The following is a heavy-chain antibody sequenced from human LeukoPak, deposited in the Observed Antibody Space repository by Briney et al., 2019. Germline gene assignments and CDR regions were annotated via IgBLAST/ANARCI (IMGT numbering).Heavy chain of an antibody. J-gene: IGHJ4*02. CDR1: GGSISSYY. Sequence: SETLSLTCTVSGGSISSYYWSWIRQPPGKGLEWIGYIYYSGSTNYNPSLKCRVTISVDTSKNQFSLKLSSVTAADTAVYYCARGGPCTNSVCPFDYWGQGTLVTVSS. D-gene: IGHD2-8*01. V-gene: IGHV4-59*01. CDR3: ARGGPCTNSVCPFDY. CDR2: IYYSGST.